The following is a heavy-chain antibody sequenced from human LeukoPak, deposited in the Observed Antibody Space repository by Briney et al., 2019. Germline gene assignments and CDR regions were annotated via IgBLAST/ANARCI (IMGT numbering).Heavy chain of an antibody. J-gene: IGHJ4*02. Sequence: PSETLSLTCTVSGGSVSSGSYYCSWIRQPPGKGLEWIGYIYYSGSTNYNPSLKSRVTISVDTSKNQFSLKLSSVTAADTAVYYCARVSGIAVAGKIDYWGQGTLVTVSS. D-gene: IGHD6-19*01. CDR2: IYYSGST. CDR3: ARVSGIAVAGKIDY. V-gene: IGHV4-61*01. CDR1: GGSVSSGSYY.